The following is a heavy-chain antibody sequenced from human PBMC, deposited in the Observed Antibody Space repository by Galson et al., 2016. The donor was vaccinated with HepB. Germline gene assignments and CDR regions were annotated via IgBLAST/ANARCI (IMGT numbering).Heavy chain of an antibody. D-gene: IGHD6-13*01. J-gene: IGHJ4*02. CDR2: INSDGSTT. CDR3: ARDGTQQNDY. Sequence: SLRLSCAASGFTFTNYWMHWVRQAPGKGLVWVSRINSDGSTTTYADSVKGRFTISRDNSKNTVFLEMNSLRAEDTAVYYCARDGTQQNDYWGQGTLVTVSS. CDR1: GFTFTNYW. V-gene: IGHV3-74*01.